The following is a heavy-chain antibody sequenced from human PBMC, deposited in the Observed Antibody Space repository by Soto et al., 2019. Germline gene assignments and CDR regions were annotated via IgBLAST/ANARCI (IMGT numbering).Heavy chain of an antibody. CDR3: ARHRPHYYDSSGDAFDI. V-gene: IGHV4-59*08. CDR1: GGSISSYY. D-gene: IGHD3-22*01. Sequence: QVQLQESGPGLVKPSETLSLTCTVSGGSISSYYWSWIRQPPGKGLEWIGYIDYSGSTNYIPSLKSRVTISVDTSQPQFYRKRSSVTPALTAVYYCARHRPHYYDSSGDAFDIWGQGTMVTVSS. CDR2: IDYSGST. J-gene: IGHJ3*02.